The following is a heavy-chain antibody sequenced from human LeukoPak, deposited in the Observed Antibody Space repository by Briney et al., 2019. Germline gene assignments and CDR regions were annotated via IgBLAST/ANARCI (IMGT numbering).Heavy chain of an antibody. CDR1: GFTFSSYE. Sequence: PGGSLRLSCTASGFTFSSYEMNGGGQAPGKGLEWVSYISSSSNTMYYADSVKGRFTISRDNAKNSLYLQMNSLRDEDTAVYYCARAFDYWGQGTLVAVSS. CDR3: ARAFDY. V-gene: IGHV3-48*03. J-gene: IGHJ4*02. CDR2: ISSSSNTM.